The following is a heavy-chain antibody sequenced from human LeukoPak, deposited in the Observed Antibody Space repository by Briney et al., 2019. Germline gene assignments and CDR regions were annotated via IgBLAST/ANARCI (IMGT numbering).Heavy chain of an antibody. Sequence: GRSLRLSCAASGFTFSDYAVHWVRQAPGKGLEWVAVISYDGSNKYYADSVKGRFTISRDNSKNTLYLQMNSLRAEDTAVYYCATRRGLQLPADDAFDIWGQGTMVTVSS. CDR3: ATRRGLQLPADDAFDI. D-gene: IGHD5-18*01. CDR1: GFTFSDYA. V-gene: IGHV3-30-3*01. CDR2: ISYDGSNK. J-gene: IGHJ3*02.